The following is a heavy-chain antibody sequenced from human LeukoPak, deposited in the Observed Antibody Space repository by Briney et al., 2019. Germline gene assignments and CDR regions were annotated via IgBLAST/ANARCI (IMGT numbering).Heavy chain of an antibody. Sequence: GGSPRLSCAASGFTFSSYAMSWVRQAPGKGLEWVSAISGSGGSTYYADSVKGRFTISRDNSKNTLYLQMNSLRAEDTAVYYCAKVSRYRGSFASFDYWGQGTLVTVSS. V-gene: IGHV3-23*01. D-gene: IGHD1-26*01. CDR1: GFTFSSYA. J-gene: IGHJ4*02. CDR2: ISGSGGST. CDR3: AKVSRYRGSFASFDY.